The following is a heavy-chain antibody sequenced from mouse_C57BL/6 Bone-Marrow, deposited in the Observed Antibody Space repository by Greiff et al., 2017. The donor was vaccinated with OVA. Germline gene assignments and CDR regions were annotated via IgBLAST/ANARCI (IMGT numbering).Heavy chain of an antibody. V-gene: IGHV1-66*01. CDR3: ARNWEYAMDY. CDR2: IYPGSGNT. Sequence: QVQLQQSGPELVKPGASVKISCKASGYSFTSYYIHWVKQRPGQGLEWIGWIYPGSGNTKYNEKFKGKATLTADTSSSTAYMQLSSLTSEDSAVYYCARNWEYAMDYWGQGTSVTVSS. CDR1: GYSFTSYY. J-gene: IGHJ4*01. D-gene: IGHD4-1*01.